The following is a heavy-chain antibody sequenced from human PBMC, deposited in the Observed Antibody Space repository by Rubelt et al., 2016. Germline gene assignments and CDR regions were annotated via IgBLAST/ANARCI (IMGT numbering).Heavy chain of an antibody. CDR3: ARDQGSGSYWGAGYYFDY. CDR2: IYYSGST. V-gene: IGHV4-39*07. Sequence: EWIGSIYYSGSTYYNPSLKSRVTISVDTSKNQFSLKLSSVTAADTAVYYCARDQGSGSYWGAGYYFDYWGQGTLVTVSS. D-gene: IGHD1-26*01. J-gene: IGHJ4*02.